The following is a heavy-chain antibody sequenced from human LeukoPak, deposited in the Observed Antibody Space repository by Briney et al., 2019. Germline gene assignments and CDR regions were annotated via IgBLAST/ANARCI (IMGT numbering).Heavy chain of an antibody. J-gene: IGHJ4*02. Sequence: GGSLRLSCAASGFTVSSNYMSWVRQPPGKGLEWVSVINSGGSTNYADSVKGRFTISRDNSKNTLYLQMNSLRAEDTAVYYCARGLGYYGSGSYFPYWGQGTLVTVSS. CDR3: ARGLGYYGSGSYFPY. CDR2: INSGGST. D-gene: IGHD3-10*01. V-gene: IGHV3-53*01. CDR1: GFTVSSNY.